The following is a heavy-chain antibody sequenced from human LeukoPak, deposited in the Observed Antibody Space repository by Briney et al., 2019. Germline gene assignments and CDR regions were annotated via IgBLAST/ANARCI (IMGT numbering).Heavy chain of an antibody. V-gene: IGHV4-39*07. CDR3: ARESSLYGDFPYFDY. CDR1: GGSISSSSYY. J-gene: IGHJ4*02. Sequence: SETLSLTCTVSGGSISSSSYYWGWIRQPPGKGLEWIGSIYYSGSTYYNPSLKSRVTISVDTSKNQFSLKLSSVTAADTAVYYCARESSLYGDFPYFDYWGQGTLVTVSS. CDR2: IYYSGST. D-gene: IGHD4-17*01.